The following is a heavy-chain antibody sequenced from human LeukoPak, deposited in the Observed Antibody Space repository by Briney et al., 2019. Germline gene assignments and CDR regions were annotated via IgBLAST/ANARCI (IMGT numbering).Heavy chain of an antibody. CDR2: ISSNGGST. V-gene: IGHV3-64*01. Sequence: GGSLRLSCAASGFTFSSYAMHWVRQAPGKGLEYVSAISSNGGSTYYANSVKGRFTISRDNSKNTLYLQMGSLRAEDMAVYYCARDGPDSAIDYGDLNYYYYYGMDVWGQGTTVTVS. D-gene: IGHD4-17*01. J-gene: IGHJ6*02. CDR1: GFTFSSYA. CDR3: ARDGPDSAIDYGDLNYYYYYGMDV.